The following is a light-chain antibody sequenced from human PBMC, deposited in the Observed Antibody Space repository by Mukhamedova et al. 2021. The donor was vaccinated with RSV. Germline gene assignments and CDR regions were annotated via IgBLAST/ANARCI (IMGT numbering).Light chain of an antibody. CDR1: SSDVGRXXX. V-gene: IGLV2-11*01. CDR2: DVT. CDR3: CSYADSYTWV. Sequence: VTISCTGTSSDVGRXXXVSWYXQNSXNVPKLMIFDVTNRPSGVPDRFSGSKSANTASLTFSWLQADDEADYYCCSYADSYTWVF. J-gene: IGLJ3*02.